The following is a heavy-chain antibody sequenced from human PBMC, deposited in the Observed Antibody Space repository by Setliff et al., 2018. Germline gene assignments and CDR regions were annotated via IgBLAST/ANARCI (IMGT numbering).Heavy chain of an antibody. V-gene: IGHV3-21*01. J-gene: IGHJ3*02. Sequence: GGSLRLSCAASGFTFSSYSMNWVCQAPGKGLEWVSSISSSSSYIYYADSVKGRFTISRDNAKNSLYLQMNSLRAEDTAGYYCARGLTVNAFDIWGQGTMVTVSS. CDR1: GFTFSSYS. CDR2: ISSSSSYI. D-gene: IGHD2-21*01. CDR3: ARGLTVNAFDI.